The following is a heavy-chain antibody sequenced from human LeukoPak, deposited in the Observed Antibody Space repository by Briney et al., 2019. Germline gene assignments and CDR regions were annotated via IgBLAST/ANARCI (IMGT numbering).Heavy chain of an antibody. V-gene: IGHV1-46*01. D-gene: IGHD6-13*01. CDR1: GYTFTSYY. Sequence: ASVKVSCKASGYTFTSYYMHWVRQAPGQGLEWMGIINPSGGSTSYAQKFQGRVTMTRDMSTSTVYMELSRLRSDDTAVYYCARDPLYSSSWYRYYNWFDPWGQGTLVTVSS. CDR3: ARDPLYSSSWYRYYNWFDP. J-gene: IGHJ5*02. CDR2: INPSGGST.